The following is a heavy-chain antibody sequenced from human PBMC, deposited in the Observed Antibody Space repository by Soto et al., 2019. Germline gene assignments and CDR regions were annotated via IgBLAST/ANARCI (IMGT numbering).Heavy chain of an antibody. V-gene: IGHV1-3*01. Sequence: ASVKVSCKASGYTFTSYAMHWVRQAPGQRLEWMGWINAGNGNTKYSQKFQGRVTITRDTSASTAYMELSSLRSEDTAVYYCAWEGITMVRGVRHDWFDPWGQGTLVTVS. J-gene: IGHJ5*02. CDR3: AWEGITMVRGVRHDWFDP. CDR1: GYTFTSYA. D-gene: IGHD3-10*01. CDR2: INAGNGNT.